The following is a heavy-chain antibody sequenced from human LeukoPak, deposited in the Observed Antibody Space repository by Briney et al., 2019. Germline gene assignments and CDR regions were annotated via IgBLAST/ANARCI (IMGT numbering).Heavy chain of an antibody. CDR2: IYTSGST. V-gene: IGHV4-61*02. D-gene: IGHD1-14*01. J-gene: IGHJ6*03. CDR3: ARRAEYYMDV. CDR1: GGSISSGSYY. Sequence: PSQTLSLTCTVSGGSISSGSYYWNWIRQPAGKGLEWIGRIYTSGSTNYNPSLKSRVTISVDTSKNQFSLKLSSVTAAGTAVYYCARRAEYYMDVWGKGTTVTVSS.